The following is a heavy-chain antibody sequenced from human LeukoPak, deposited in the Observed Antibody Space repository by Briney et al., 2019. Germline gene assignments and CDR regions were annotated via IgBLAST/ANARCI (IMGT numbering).Heavy chain of an antibody. Sequence: SQTLSLTCTVSGGSISSGGYYWSWIRQHPGTGLEWIGYIYYSGSTYYNPSLKSRVTISVDTSKNQFSLKLSSVTAADTAVYYCARCGGDYVDYWGQGTLVTVSS. CDR3: ARCGGDYVDY. CDR2: IYYSGST. V-gene: IGHV4-31*03. J-gene: IGHJ4*02. D-gene: IGHD4-17*01. CDR1: GGSISSGGYY.